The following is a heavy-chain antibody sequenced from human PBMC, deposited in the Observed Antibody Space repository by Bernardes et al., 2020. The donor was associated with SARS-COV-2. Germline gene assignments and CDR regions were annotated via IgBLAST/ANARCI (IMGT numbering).Heavy chain of an antibody. D-gene: IGHD1-1*01. Sequence: SETLSLTCTVSGGSMRDYYWTWIRQSPGKGLEWLGYIFYNGASNYNPSLKSRATISMDMSKKKFSLRLSYVTAADTAKYYCAGDTLEQCFGSECPGRFDPWGQGTLVIVSS. J-gene: IGHJ5*02. CDR1: GGSMRDYY. CDR2: IFYNGAS. CDR3: AGDTLEQCFGSECPGRFDP. V-gene: IGHV4-59*01.